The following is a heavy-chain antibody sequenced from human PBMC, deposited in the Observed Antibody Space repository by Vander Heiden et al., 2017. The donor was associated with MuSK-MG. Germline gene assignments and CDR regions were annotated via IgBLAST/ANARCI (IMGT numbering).Heavy chain of an antibody. Sequence: EVQLVESGGGLVKPGGSLRLSCAASGFTLSGYSMNWVRQAPGKGLEWVSSISSSSSYIYYADSVKGRFTISRDNAKNSLYLQMNSLRAEDTAVYYCARSLAVAGTYYYMDVWGKGTTVTVSS. CDR2: ISSSSSYI. J-gene: IGHJ6*03. CDR1: GFTLSGYS. D-gene: IGHD6-19*01. V-gene: IGHV3-21*01. CDR3: ARSLAVAGTYYYMDV.